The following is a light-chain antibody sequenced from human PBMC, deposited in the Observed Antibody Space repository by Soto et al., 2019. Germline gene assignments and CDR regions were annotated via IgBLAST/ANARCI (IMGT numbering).Light chain of an antibody. V-gene: IGKV1-39*01. CDR3: QQPPYT. Sequence: DIQMTQSPSSLSASVGDRVTITCRASQTPRTFLNWYQQKPGKAPKLLIYATSTLQSGVPSRFKCRYFGGGFPLPIHNLQPEGFATYYCQQPPYTFGPGTKVEIK. CDR2: ATS. J-gene: IGKJ2*01. CDR1: QTPRTF.